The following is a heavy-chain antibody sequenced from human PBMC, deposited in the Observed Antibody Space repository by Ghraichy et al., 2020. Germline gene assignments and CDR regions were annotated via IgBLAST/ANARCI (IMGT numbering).Heavy chain of an antibody. Sequence: ASVKVSCKVSGYTLTELSMHWVRQAPGKGLEWMGGFDPEDGETIYAQKFQGRVTMTEDTSTDTAYMELSSLRSEDTAVYYCATDKMGIVVVPAAGEGHGFDPWGQGTLVTVSS. V-gene: IGHV1-24*01. D-gene: IGHD2-2*01. CDR3: ATDKMGIVVVPAAGEGHGFDP. J-gene: IGHJ5*02. CDR1: GYTLTELS. CDR2: FDPEDGET.